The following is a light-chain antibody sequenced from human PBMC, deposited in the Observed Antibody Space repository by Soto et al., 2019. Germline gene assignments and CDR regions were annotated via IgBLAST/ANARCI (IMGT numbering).Light chain of an antibody. J-gene: IGLJ3*02. CDR1: SSDVGAYSY. CDR2: EVT. CDR3: SSYAGSNNPWV. V-gene: IGLV2-8*01. Sequence: QSALTQPPSASGSPGQSVTISCTGTSSDVGAYSYVCWYQQHPGKAPKLIISEVTKRPSGVPDRFSGSKSGNTASLTVTGLQAEDEADYYCSSYAGSNNPWVFGGGTKLTVL.